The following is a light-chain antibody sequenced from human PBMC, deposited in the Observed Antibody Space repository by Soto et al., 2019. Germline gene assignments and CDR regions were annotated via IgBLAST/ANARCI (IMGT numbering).Light chain of an antibody. Sequence: QLVLTQPASVSGSPGQSITISCTGSGSDVGGYKYVSWYQQYPGKAPKLIIFEVSNRPSGVSDRFSGSKSGNTASLTIAGLQAEDEADYFCSSYTSSVTYVFGTGTKVTVL. J-gene: IGLJ1*01. CDR2: EVS. CDR3: SSYTSSVTYV. CDR1: GSDVGGYKY. V-gene: IGLV2-14*01.